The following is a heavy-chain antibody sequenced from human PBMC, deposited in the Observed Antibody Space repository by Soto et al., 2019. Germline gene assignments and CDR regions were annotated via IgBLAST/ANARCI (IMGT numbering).Heavy chain of an antibody. D-gene: IGHD1-1*01. V-gene: IGHV1-3*01. CDR2: INGGNGNT. CDR1: GYSFTTYA. CDR3: ARGKGMEENYYYHGMDV. J-gene: IGHJ6*02. Sequence: ASVKVSCKASGYSFTTYALHWVRQAPGQRLEWMAWINGGNGNTKYSQKFQDRVTITRDTSASIAYMELSSLRSEDTAVYYCARGKGMEENYYYHGMDVWGQGTTVTVSS.